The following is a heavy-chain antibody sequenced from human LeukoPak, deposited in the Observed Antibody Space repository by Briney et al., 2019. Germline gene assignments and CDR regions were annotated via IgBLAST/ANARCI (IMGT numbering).Heavy chain of an antibody. CDR1: GFTFSAYA. CDR2: IRGGGGSA. CDR3: ARDPNGDYIGAFDM. Sequence: GGSLRLSCTASGFTFSAYAMMWVRQAPGKGPEGVSAIRGGGGSAFYADSVKGRFTISRANSKYTPFLQMNSLRAEDTAVYYCARDPNGDYIGAFDMWGPGTMVTVSS. D-gene: IGHD4-17*01. J-gene: IGHJ3*02. V-gene: IGHV3-23*01.